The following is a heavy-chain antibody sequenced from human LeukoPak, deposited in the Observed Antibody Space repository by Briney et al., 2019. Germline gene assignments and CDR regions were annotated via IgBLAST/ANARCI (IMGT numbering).Heavy chain of an antibody. CDR1: GYTFTNYY. D-gene: IGHD3-22*01. J-gene: IGHJ4*02. Sequence: GASVKVSCKASGYTFTNYYMHWVRQAPGQGLEWMGIINPSGGSTTYAQKFQGRVTMTRDSSTSTVYMELRSLRSEDTAVYYCARDVASSGYFWDWGQGTLVTVSS. V-gene: IGHV1-46*01. CDR2: INPSGGST. CDR3: ARDVASSGYFWD.